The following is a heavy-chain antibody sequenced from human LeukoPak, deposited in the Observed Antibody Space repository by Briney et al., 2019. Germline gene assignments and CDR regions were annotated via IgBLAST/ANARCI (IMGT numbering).Heavy chain of an antibody. CDR2: ISSSSSYI. D-gene: IGHD3-10*01. CDR3: ARDLYGSRFSYDYYMDV. J-gene: IGHJ6*03. Sequence: PEGSLRLSCAASGFTFSSYSMNWVRQAPGKGLEWVSSISSSSSYIYYADSVKGRFTISRGNAKNSLYLQMNSLRAEDTAVYYCARDLYGSRFSYDYYMDVWGKGTTVTVSS. CDR1: GFTFSSYS. V-gene: IGHV3-21*01.